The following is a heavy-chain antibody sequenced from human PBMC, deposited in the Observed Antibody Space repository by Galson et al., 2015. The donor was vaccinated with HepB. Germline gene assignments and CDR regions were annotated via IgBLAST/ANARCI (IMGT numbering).Heavy chain of an antibody. CDR1: GFTFSSYA. V-gene: IGHV3-30*04. J-gene: IGHJ4*02. CDR2: ISYDGSNK. CDR3: AREFGGSWGYFDY. Sequence: SLRLSCAASGFTFSSYAMHWVRQAPGKGLEWVAVISYDGSNKYYADSVKGRFTISRDNSKNTLYLQMNSLRAEDTAVYYCAREFGGSWGYFDYWGQGTLVTVSS. D-gene: IGHD3-16*01.